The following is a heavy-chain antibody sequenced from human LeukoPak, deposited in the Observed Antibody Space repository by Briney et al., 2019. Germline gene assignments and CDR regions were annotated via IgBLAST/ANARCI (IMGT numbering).Heavy chain of an antibody. V-gene: IGHV4-39*07. CDR1: GGSISSSSYY. D-gene: IGHD6-19*01. Sequence: PSETLSLTCTVSGGSISSSSYYWGWIRQPPGKGLEWIGSIYYSGSTYYNPSLKSRVTISVDTSKNQFSLKLSSVTAADTAVYYCASSQWLGPDYWGQGTLVTVSS. CDR3: ASSQWLGPDY. J-gene: IGHJ4*02. CDR2: IYYSGST.